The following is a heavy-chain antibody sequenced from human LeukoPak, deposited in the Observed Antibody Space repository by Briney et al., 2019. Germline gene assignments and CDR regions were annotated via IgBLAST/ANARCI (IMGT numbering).Heavy chain of an antibody. D-gene: IGHD6-19*01. CDR1: GYTFTSYY. J-gene: IGHJ4*02. Sequence: ASVKVSCKASGYTFTSYYMHWVRQAPRQGLEWLGIINPSGGSTSYAQKFQGRVTMTRDTSTSTVYMELSSLRSEDTAVYYCARELGSAVAEKDYWGQGTPVTVSS. V-gene: IGHV1-46*01. CDR2: INPSGGST. CDR3: ARELGSAVAEKDY.